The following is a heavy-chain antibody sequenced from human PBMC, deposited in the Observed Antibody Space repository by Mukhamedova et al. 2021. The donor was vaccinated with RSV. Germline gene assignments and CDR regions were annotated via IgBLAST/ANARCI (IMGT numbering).Heavy chain of an antibody. CDR2: GST. J-gene: IGHJ6*03. V-gene: IGHV4-30-2*04. D-gene: IGHD2/OR15-2a*01. CDR3: ARDRGKYYYYIDV. Sequence: GSTYYNPSLKSRVTMSADTSKNQFSLNLSSVTAADTAVYYCARDRGKYYYYIDVWGKGTRSPSP.